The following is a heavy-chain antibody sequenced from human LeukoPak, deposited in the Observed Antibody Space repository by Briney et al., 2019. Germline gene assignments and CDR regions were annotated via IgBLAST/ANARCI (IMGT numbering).Heavy chain of an antibody. Sequence: GGSLRLSCAASGFTFSSYSMNWVRQAPGKGLEWVSSISSSSSYIYYADSVKGRFTISRDNAKNSLYLQMNSLRAEDTAVYYCARDSGTDFWSGYSYFDYWGQGTLVTVSS. D-gene: IGHD3-3*01. V-gene: IGHV3-21*01. CDR2: ISSSSSYI. CDR3: ARDSGTDFWSGYSYFDY. CDR1: GFTFSSYS. J-gene: IGHJ4*02.